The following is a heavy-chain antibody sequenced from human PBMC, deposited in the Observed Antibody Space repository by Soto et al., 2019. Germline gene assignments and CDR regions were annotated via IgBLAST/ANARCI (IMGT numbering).Heavy chain of an antibody. CDR2: IIPILGIA. Sequence: QVQLVQSGAEVKKPGSSVKVSCKASGGTFSSYTISWVRQAPGQGLEWMGRIIPILGIANYAQKFQGRVTITADKSTSTAYMELSSLRSEDTAVYYCASGGAYGGNSGAFDIWGQGTMVTVSS. J-gene: IGHJ3*02. V-gene: IGHV1-69*02. CDR3: ASGGAYGGNSGAFDI. D-gene: IGHD4-17*01. CDR1: GGTFSSYT.